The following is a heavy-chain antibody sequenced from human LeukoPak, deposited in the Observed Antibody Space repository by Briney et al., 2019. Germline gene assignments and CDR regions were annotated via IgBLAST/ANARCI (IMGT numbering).Heavy chain of an antibody. V-gene: IGHV1-2*06. D-gene: IGHD4-23*01. CDR3: AREMGLGNSHFDY. J-gene: IGHJ4*02. CDR1: GYTFTGYY. CDR2: INPNSGGT. Sequence: ASVKVSCKASGYTFTGYYMHWVRQAPGQGLEWMGRINPNSGGTNYAQKFQGRVTMTRDKSISTAYMELSRLRSDDTAVYYCAREMGLGNSHFDYWGQGTLVTVSS.